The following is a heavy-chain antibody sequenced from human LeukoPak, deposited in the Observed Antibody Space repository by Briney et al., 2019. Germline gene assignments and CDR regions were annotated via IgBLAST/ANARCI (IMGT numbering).Heavy chain of an antibody. CDR3: ARSSPYDNYFDY. J-gene: IGHJ4*02. Sequence: GGSLRLSCAASGFTVSSNYMSWVRQAPGKGLEWVSVIYSGGSTYYADSVRGRFTISRDSSKNTLYLQMNSLRAEDTAVYYCARSSPYDNYFDYWGQGTLVTVSS. CDR1: GFTVSSNY. CDR2: IYSGGST. D-gene: IGHD5-12*01. V-gene: IGHV3-66*01.